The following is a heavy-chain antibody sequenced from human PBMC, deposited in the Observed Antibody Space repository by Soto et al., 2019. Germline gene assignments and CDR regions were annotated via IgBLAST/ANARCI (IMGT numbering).Heavy chain of an antibody. CDR1: GFTFSTYW. CDR2: IKEDGSEK. V-gene: IGHV3-7*05. CDR3: AGTTI. J-gene: IGHJ6*01. D-gene: IGHD3-3*01. Sequence: EVQLVESGGGLVQPGGSLRLSCAAYGFTFSTYWMSWVRQAPGKGLEWVGNIKEDGSEKYYVDSVKGRFTISRDNAKNSLYLQMNSRRAEDTSVYYCAGTTIRGLGTTVTVYS.